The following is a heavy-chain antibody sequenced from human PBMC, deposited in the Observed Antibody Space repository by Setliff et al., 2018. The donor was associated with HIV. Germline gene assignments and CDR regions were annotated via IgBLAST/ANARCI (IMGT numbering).Heavy chain of an antibody. Sequence: SETLSLTCTVSGDSITNDDYYWGWIRQPPGKGLEWIAIIHYNGRTYYDPSLKSRVTIFVDTSKNQFYLRLSSVTAADTAVYYCASEKKAWSVSDSFYEYWGQGVPVTVSS. D-gene: IGHD3-3*01. CDR1: GDSITNDDYY. J-gene: IGHJ4*02. CDR3: ASEKKAWSVSDSFYEY. V-gene: IGHV4-39*01. CDR2: IHYNGRT.